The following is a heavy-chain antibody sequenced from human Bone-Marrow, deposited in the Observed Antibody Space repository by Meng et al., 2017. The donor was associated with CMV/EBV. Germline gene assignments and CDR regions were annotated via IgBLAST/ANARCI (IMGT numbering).Heavy chain of an antibody. Sequence: SGPTLVKPTQTLTLTCTFSGFSLSTSGVGVGWIRQPPGKGLEWIGSIYHSGSTYYNPSLKSRVTISVDTSKNQFSLKLSSVTAADTAVYYCAREDGTTVTGDYWGQGTLVTV. CDR3: AREDGTTVTGDY. D-gene: IGHD4-17*01. CDR2: IYHSGST. CDR1: GFSLSTSGVG. J-gene: IGHJ4*02. V-gene: IGHV4-39*07.